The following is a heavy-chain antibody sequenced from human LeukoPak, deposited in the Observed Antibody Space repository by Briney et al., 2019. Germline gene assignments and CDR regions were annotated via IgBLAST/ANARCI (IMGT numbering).Heavy chain of an antibody. Sequence: GGSLRLSCTASGFTFGDYAMSWFRQAPGKGLEWVGFIRSKAYGGTTEYAASGKGRFTISRDDSKSIAYLQMNSLKTEDTAVYYCTRDKDYDFWSGYYTYYYYYMDVWGKGTTVTVSS. CDR1: GFTFGDYA. V-gene: IGHV3-49*03. CDR3: TRDKDYDFWSGYYTYYYYYMDV. D-gene: IGHD3-3*01. CDR2: IRSKAYGGTT. J-gene: IGHJ6*03.